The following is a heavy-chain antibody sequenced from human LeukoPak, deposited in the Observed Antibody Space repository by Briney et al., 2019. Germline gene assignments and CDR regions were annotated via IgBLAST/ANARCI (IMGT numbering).Heavy chain of an antibody. Sequence: GGSLRLSCAASGFTFSSHWMHWLRQAPGKGLVWVSRINSDGTSRDYADSVKGRFTISRDNSKNTLCLQMNSLRAEDKAVCYCARDGGATGCDCWGQGTLVTVSS. V-gene: IGHV3-74*01. CDR1: GFTFSSHW. J-gene: IGHJ4*02. D-gene: IGHD3-9*01. CDR2: INSDGTSR. CDR3: ARDGGATGCDC.